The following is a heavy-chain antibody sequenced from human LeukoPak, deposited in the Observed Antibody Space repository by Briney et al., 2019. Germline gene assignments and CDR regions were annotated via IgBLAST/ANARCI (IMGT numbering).Heavy chain of an antibody. CDR1: GSTFSSYG. CDR2: IWYDGNNK. J-gene: IGHJ4*02. CDR3: ARGSLWLQLDY. D-gene: IGHD5-24*01. V-gene: IGHV3-33*01. Sequence: GGSLRLSCAASGSTFSSYGMHWVRQAPGKGLEWVAVIWYDGNNKYYADSVKGRFTISRDNSKNTLYLQMNSLRAEDTAVYYCARGSLWLQLDYWGQGTLVTVSS.